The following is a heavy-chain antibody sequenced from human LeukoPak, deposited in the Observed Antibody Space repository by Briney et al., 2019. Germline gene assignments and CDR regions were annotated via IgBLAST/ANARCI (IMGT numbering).Heavy chain of an antibody. CDR1: GFTFSSYG. V-gene: IGHV3-33*01. Sequence: GGSLRLSCAASGFTFSSYGMHWVRQAPGKGLEWVAVIWYDGSNKYYADSVKGRFTISRDNAKNSVYLQMNGLRVEDTAVYYCARDRPFTIFGVVILPWGQGTLVTVSS. CDR2: IWYDGSNK. D-gene: IGHD3-3*01. J-gene: IGHJ5*01. CDR3: ARDRPFTIFGVVILP.